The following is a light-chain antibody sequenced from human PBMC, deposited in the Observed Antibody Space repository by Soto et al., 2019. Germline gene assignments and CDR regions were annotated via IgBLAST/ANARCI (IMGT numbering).Light chain of an antibody. J-gene: IGLJ2*01. Sequence: QSVLTQPPSASGTPGQRGTISCSGSSSNIGSNTVNWYQQLPGTAPKLLIYSNNQRPSGVPDRFSGSKSGTSASLAISGPQSEDEADYYCAAWDDSLNGSVVFGGGTKLTVL. CDR2: SNN. V-gene: IGLV1-44*01. CDR1: SSNIGSNT. CDR3: AAWDDSLNGSVV.